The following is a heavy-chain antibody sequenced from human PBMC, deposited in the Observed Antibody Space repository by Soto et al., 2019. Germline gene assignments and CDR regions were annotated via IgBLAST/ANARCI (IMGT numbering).Heavy chain of an antibody. Sequence: PSETLSLTCTVSGGSISSYYWSWIRQPPGKGLEWIGYIYYSGSTNYNPSLKSRVTISVDTSKNQFSLKLSSVTAADTAVYYCARGKRIAVAGTPFDIWGQGTMVTVSS. D-gene: IGHD6-19*01. CDR3: ARGKRIAVAGTPFDI. V-gene: IGHV4-59*01. CDR1: GGSISSYY. J-gene: IGHJ3*02. CDR2: IYYSGST.